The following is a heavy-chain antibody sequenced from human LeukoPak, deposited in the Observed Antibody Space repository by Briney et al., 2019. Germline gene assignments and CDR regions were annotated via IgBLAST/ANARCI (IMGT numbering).Heavy chain of an antibody. J-gene: IGHJ4*02. CDR2: INHSGST. V-gene: IGHV4-34*01. Sequence: KPSETLSLTCAVYGGSFSGYYWSWIRQPPGKGLEWIGEINHSGSTNYNPSLKSRVTISVDTSKNQFSLKLSSVTAADTAVYYCARLRGYSYGSRSNFDYWGQGTLVTVSS. CDR1: GGSFSGYY. D-gene: IGHD5-18*01. CDR3: ARLRGYSYGSRSNFDY.